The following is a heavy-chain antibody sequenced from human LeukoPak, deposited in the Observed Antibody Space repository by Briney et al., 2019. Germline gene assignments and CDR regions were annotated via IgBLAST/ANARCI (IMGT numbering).Heavy chain of an antibody. CDR1: GGSFSGYY. V-gene: IGHV4-34*01. Sequence: SETLSLTCAVYGGSFSGYYWSWIRQPPGKGLEWIGEINHSGSTNYNPSLKSRVTISVDTSKNQFSLKLSSVTAADTAVYYCARVLSYGRYYYYYMDVWGQGTLVTVSS. CDR2: INHSGST. J-gene: IGHJ6*03. D-gene: IGHD5-18*01. CDR3: ARVLSYGRYYYYYMDV.